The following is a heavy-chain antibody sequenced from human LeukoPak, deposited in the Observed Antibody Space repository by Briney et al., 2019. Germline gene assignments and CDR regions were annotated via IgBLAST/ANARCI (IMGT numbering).Heavy chain of an antibody. V-gene: IGHV3-30*02. CDR1: GFSFSDCG. CDR2: VRSDGSIK. CDR3: AKDLPAAYFDS. D-gene: IGHD2-2*01. Sequence: GGSLRLSCAASGFSFSDCGMHWVRQAPGKGLEWVAFVRSDGSIKYYADSVTGRFTISRDNSKNTLYLQMSSLKPEDTAVYYCAKDLPAAYFDSWGQGTLVTVSS. J-gene: IGHJ4*02.